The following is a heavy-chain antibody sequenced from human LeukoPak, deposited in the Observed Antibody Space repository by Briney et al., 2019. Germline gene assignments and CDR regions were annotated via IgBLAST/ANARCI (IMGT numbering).Heavy chain of an antibody. CDR3: ARKSRCGGGKCYYSPLDC. D-gene: IGHD2-15*01. CDR2: ISDNCGST. J-gene: IGHJ4*02. V-gene: IGHV3-23*01. CDR1: GFTFRSYT. Sequence: PGGSLTLSCAASGFTFRSYTITWVRQAPWKWLDSVSSISDNCGSTYYADYVEGLFTTTTNNSKNTMYLQMNSLRAEDTDVYYCARKSRCGGGKCYYSPLDCWGQGTLVTVSS.